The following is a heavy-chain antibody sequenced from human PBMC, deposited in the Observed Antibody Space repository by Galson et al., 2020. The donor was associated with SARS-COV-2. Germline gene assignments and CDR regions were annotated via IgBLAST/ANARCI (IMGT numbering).Heavy chain of an antibody. CDR1: GFTFTTAW. V-gene: IGHV3-15*01. CDR3: TTGIH. J-gene: IGHJ1*01. CDR2: IKSKTDGATT. Sequence: GESLKISCVASGFTFTTAWMSWVRQAPGKGLEWVGRIKSKTDGATTDYAAPVKGRFTISRDDSYNTLYLQMNSLKTEDTAVYYCTTGIHWGQGTLITGSS.